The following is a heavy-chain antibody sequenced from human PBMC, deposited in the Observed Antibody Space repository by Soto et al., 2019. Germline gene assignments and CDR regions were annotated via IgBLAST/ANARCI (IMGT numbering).Heavy chain of an antibody. V-gene: IGHV2-5*02. CDR3: AHVDYYGSGGSYYYYMDV. D-gene: IGHD3-10*01. CDR1: GFSLSTSGVG. Sequence: QITLKESGPPLVKPTQTLTLTCTFSGFSLSTSGVGVGWIRQPPGKALEWLALIYWDDDKRYSPSLKSRLTITKDTSKNQVVLTMTNMDPVDTATYYCAHVDYYGSGGSYYYYMDVWGKGTTVTVSS. CDR2: IYWDDDK. J-gene: IGHJ6*03.